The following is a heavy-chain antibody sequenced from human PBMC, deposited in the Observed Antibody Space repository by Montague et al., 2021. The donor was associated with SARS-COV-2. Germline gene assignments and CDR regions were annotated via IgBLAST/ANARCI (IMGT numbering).Heavy chain of an antibody. CDR1: GFTFSSYA. D-gene: IGHD4-17*01. CDR3: AKGGVPDDYGDYVDY. V-gene: IGHV3-23*01. CDR2: IRGSGGST. Sequence: SLRLSCAASGFTFSSYAMSWVRQAPGKGLEWVSAIRGSGGSTYYADSVKGRFTISRDNSKNTLYLQMHSLRAEDTAVYYCAKGGVPDDYGDYVDYWGQGTLVTVSS. J-gene: IGHJ4*02.